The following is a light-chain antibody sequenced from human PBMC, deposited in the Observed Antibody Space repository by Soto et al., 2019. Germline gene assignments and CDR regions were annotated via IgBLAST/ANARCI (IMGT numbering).Light chain of an antibody. CDR3: HQYATSPYS. CDR2: GAS. J-gene: IGKJ2*03. V-gene: IGKV3-20*01. CDR1: QSFVSSSRY. Sequence: EIVLTQSPGSLSLSPGERVTLACRASQSFVSSSRYLAWYQQKPGQAPRLLIYGASSRPTGIPDSFRGSGSGTDFTLSITRLEPEDFAVYYCHQYATSPYSFGQGTRLEI.